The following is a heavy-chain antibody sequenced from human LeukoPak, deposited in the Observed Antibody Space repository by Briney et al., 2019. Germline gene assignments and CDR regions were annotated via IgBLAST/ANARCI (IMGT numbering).Heavy chain of an antibody. CDR2: IYTSGST. CDR1: GGSIESYY. D-gene: IGHD3-22*01. V-gene: IGHV4-4*07. J-gene: IGHJ4*02. CDR3: ASTTYYYDSSGYYFLDF. Sequence: SEALSLTCTVSGGSIESYYWSWIRQPAGKGLEWIGRIYTSGSTNYNPSLKSRVTMSVDTSKNQFSLKLSSVTAADTAVYYCASTTYYYDSSGYYFLDFWGQGTLVTVSS.